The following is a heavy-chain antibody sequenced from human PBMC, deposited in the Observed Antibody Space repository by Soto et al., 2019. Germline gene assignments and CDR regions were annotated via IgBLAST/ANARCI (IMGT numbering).Heavy chain of an antibody. D-gene: IGHD6-6*01. J-gene: IGHJ6*03. CDR2: ISSNGVGT. CDR1: GFTLSGYA. Sequence: PGGSLRLSCAASGFTLSGYAMDWVRQAPGKGLEYVSGISSNGVGTYYANSVQGRFTISRDNSKNTVYLQMGSLRPEDMTVYDFARRARPALDSMDVWGKGTTVTVSS. CDR3: ARRARPALDSMDV. V-gene: IGHV3-64*01.